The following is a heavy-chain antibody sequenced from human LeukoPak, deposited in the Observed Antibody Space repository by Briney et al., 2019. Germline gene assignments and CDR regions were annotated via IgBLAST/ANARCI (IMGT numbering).Heavy chain of an antibody. V-gene: IGHV1-46*01. CDR3: ARDNTAVAGRVIDY. J-gene: IGHJ4*02. CDR2: INPSVGST. D-gene: IGHD6-19*01. CDR1: GYTFTSYY. Sequence: ASVKVSCKASGYTFTSYYIHWVRQAPGQGLEWVGIINPSVGSTTYAQNFQGRVTMTRYTSTSSVYMELSSLRSEDTAVYYCARDNTAVAGRVIDYWGQGTLVTVSS.